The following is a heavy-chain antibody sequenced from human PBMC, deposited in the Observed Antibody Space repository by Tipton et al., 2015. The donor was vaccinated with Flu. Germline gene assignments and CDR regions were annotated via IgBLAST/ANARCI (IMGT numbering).Heavy chain of an antibody. J-gene: IGHJ4*02. CDR3: AREVGEQLVVRIDY. V-gene: IGHV3-33*01. CDR2: IWYDGSNK. Sequence: SLRLSCAASGFTLSSYGMHWVRQAPGKGLEWVAVIWYDGSNKYYADSVKGRFTISRDNSKNTLYLQMNSLRAEDTAVYYCAREVGEQLVVRIDYWGQGTLVTVSS. D-gene: IGHD6-6*01. CDR1: GFTLSSYG.